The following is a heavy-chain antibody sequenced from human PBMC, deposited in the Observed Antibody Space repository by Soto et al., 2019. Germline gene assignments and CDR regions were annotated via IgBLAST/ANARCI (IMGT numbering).Heavy chain of an antibody. D-gene: IGHD1-1*01. CDR2: IYDGGDT. CDR1: GDSLKTDHW. J-gene: IGHJ4*02. CDR3: AGAVGRRTVPDH. Sequence: QVHLQESGPGLVKPSGTLSLICVVSGDSLKTDHWWTWVRQPPGKGLEWIGEIYDGGDTNYNPSLESRLTLSVDKSKRQFSLRMTSVTAADTATCYCAGAVGRRTVPDHWGQGTLVTVSS. V-gene: IGHV4-4*02.